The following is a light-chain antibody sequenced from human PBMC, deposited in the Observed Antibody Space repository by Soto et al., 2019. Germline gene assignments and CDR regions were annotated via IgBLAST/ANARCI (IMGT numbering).Light chain of an antibody. CDR2: EVS. CDR1: SSDVGSYNL. J-gene: IGLJ1*01. Sequence: SVLTQPSSVSGCPGQSITLSCTGNSSDVGSYNLVSWYQQHPGKAPKLMIYEVSKRPSGVSNRFSGSKSGNTASLTISGLQAEDEADYYCCSYAGSSTPLIFGTGTRSPS. CDR3: CSYAGSSTPLI. V-gene: IGLV2-23*02.